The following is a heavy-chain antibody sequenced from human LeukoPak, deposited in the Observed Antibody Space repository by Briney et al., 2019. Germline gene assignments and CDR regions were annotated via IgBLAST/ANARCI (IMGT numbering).Heavy chain of an antibody. CDR3: AKDTSTGYSYFDN. J-gene: IGHJ4*02. Sequence: PGGSLRLSCAASEFTFSSYSMNWVRQAPGKGLEWVSAISGSGGSTYYADSVKGRFTISRDNSKNTLYLQMNSLRAEDTAVYYCAKDTSTGYSYFDNWGQGTLVTVSS. CDR2: ISGSGGST. V-gene: IGHV3-23*01. CDR1: EFTFSSYS. D-gene: IGHD3-9*01.